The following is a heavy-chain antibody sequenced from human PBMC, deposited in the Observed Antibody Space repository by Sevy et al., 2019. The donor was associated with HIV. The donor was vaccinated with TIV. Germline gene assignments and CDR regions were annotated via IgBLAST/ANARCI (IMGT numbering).Heavy chain of an antibody. V-gene: IGHV3-21*01. CDR1: GFMFSSDS. Sequence: GGSLRLSCVASGFMFSSDSMNWVRQAPGKGLEWVSSISSSSRYIYYADSVKGRFTISRDKAKNSLSLQMNSLRAEDTAVYYCAGEGWGGAARPNYFDYWGQGTLVTVSS. D-gene: IGHD6-6*01. CDR2: ISSSSRYI. J-gene: IGHJ4*02. CDR3: AGEGWGGAARPNYFDY.